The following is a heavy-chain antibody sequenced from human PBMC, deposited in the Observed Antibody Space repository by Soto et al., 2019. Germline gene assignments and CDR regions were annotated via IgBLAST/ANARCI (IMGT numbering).Heavy chain of an antibody. CDR1: GFTLSSYG. CDR2: ISYDGSNK. D-gene: IGHD6-19*01. CDR3: AKDLTDSSGWNYYYYGMDV. Sequence: GGSLRLSCAASGFTLSSYGMHWVRQAPGKGLEWVAVISYDGSNKYYADSVKGRFTISRDNSKNTLYLQMNSLRAEDTAVYYCAKDLTDSSGWNYYYYGMDVWGQGTTVTVSS. J-gene: IGHJ6*02. V-gene: IGHV3-30*18.